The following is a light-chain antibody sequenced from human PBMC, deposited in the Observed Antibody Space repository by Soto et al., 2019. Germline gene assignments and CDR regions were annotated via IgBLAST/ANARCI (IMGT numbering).Light chain of an antibody. CDR1: QGSSSY. CDR3: QQTYCPPIT. J-gene: IGKJ5*01. V-gene: IGKV1-8*01. CDR2: AAS. Sequence: IRVTPSPFALSASTGDRVTITGRTKQGSSSYSAWYQQKAGKAPKLLIYAASTFQSRLPSMFSGSGSGTYFTLTISLLQPEDFVSYYCQQTYCPPITFGQGTRLEIK.